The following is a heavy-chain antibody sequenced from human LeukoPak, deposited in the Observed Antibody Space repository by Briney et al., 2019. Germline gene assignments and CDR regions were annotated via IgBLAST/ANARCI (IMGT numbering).Heavy chain of an antibody. J-gene: IGHJ4*02. CDR3: ARGGGVAGTPYNPYDY. CDR1: GGSISSYY. D-gene: IGHD6-19*01. Sequence: SETLSLTYTVSGGSISSYYWSWIRQPPGKGLEWIGYIYFSENTYYNPSLKSRVTISVDTSKNQFSLKLSSVTAADTAVYYCARGGGVAGTPYNPYDYWGQGTLVTVSS. V-gene: IGHV4-59*01. CDR2: IYFSENT.